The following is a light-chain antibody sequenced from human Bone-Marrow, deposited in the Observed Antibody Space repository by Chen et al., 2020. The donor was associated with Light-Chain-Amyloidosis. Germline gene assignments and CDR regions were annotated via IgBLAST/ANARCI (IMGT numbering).Light chain of an antibody. CDR3: QVWDRSSDRPV. Sequence: SYVLTQPSSVSVAPGQTATIACGGNNIGSTSVHWYQQTPGQAPLLVVYDDSDRPSGIPERLSGSNSGNTATLTISRVEAGDEADYYGQVWDRSSDRPVFGGWTKLTVL. CDR2: DDS. V-gene: IGLV3-21*02. J-gene: IGLJ3*02. CDR1: NIGSTS.